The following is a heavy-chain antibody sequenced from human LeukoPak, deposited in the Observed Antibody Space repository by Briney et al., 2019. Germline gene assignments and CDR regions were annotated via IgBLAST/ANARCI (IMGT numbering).Heavy chain of an antibody. V-gene: IGHV3-7*01. CDR2: IKQDGSET. Sequence: PGGSLRLSCADSGFTFSNYWITRVRQAPGKRLEWVANIKQDGSETYYVDSLKGRFTISRDNAKNSLFLQMNSLSAEDTALYYCARGVMSGIDFFDYWAQGTLVTVSS. CDR3: ARGVMSGIDFFDY. J-gene: IGHJ4*02. D-gene: IGHD1-26*01. CDR1: GFTFSNYW.